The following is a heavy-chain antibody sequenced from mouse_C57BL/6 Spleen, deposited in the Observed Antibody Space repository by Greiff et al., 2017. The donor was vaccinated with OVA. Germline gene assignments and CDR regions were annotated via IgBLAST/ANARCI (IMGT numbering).Heavy chain of an antibody. V-gene: IGHV5-12*01. CDR3: ARQGGPYYYAMDY. Sequence: EVQRVESGGGLVQPGGSLKLSCAASGFTFSDYYMYWVRQTPEKRLEWVAYISNGGGSTYYPDTVKGRFTISRDNAKNTLYLQMSRLKSEDTAMYYCARQGGPYYYAMDYWGQGTSVTVSS. CDR2: ISNGGGST. CDR1: GFTFSDYY. J-gene: IGHJ4*01.